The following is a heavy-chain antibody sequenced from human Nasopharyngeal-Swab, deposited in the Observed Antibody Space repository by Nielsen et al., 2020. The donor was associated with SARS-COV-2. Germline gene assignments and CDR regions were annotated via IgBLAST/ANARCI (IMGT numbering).Heavy chain of an antibody. CDR1: GFTFSSYG. V-gene: IGHV3-30*18. CDR2: ISYDGSNK. D-gene: IGHD2-15*01. Sequence: GESLKISCAASGFTFSSYGMHWVRQAPGKGLEWVAVISYDGSNKYYADSVKGRFTISRDNSKNTLYLQMNSLRAEDTAVYYCAKSSGGSPRQAFDIWGQGTMVTVSS. CDR3: AKSSGGSPRQAFDI. J-gene: IGHJ3*02.